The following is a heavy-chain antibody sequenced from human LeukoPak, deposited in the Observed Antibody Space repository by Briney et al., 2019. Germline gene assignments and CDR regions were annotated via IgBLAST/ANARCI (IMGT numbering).Heavy chain of an antibody. V-gene: IGHV4-59*01. CDR3: ARVSSFTALRDGPGSYYPDY. D-gene: IGHD3-10*01. Sequence: SETLSLTCTVSGGSISSYYWSWIRQPPGKGLEWIGYIYYSGSTNYNPSLKSRVTISVDTSKNQFSLKLSSVTAADTAVYYCARVSSFTALRDGPGSYYPDYWGQGTLVTVSS. CDR2: IYYSGST. CDR1: GGSISSYY. J-gene: IGHJ4*02.